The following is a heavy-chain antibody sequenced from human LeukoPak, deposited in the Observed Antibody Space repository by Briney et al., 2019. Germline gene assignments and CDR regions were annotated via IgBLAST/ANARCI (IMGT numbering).Heavy chain of an antibody. CDR2: INHSGST. J-gene: IGHJ5*02. V-gene: IGHV4-39*07. Sequence: PSVTLSLTCTVSVGSISGSSYYWGWVRRPPGKGLEWIGEINHSGSTNYNPSLKSRVTISVDTSKNQFSLKLSSVTAADTAVYYCARGGEIRFLEWSTSFDPWGQGTLVTVSS. CDR1: VGSISGSSYY. D-gene: IGHD3-3*01. CDR3: ARGGEIRFLEWSTSFDP.